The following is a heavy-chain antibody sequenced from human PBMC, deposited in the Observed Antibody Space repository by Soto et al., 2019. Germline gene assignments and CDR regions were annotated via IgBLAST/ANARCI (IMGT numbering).Heavy chain of an antibody. V-gene: IGHV3-21*01. Sequence: EVQLVESGGGLVRPGGSLRLSCAASGFSFRSYGMTWVRQAPGKGLEWVSSISSSTSFINYADSVKGRFTISRDNAKNSLLLQINSLRAEDTAVYYCAGAYCGGDCLYGMDVWGQGTTVTVSS. D-gene: IGHD2-21*02. CDR1: GFSFRSYG. CDR3: AGAYCGGDCLYGMDV. J-gene: IGHJ6*02. CDR2: ISSSTSFI.